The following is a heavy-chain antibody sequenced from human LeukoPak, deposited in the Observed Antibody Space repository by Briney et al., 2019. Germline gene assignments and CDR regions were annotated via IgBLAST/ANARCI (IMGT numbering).Heavy chain of an antibody. V-gene: IGHV3-23*01. Sequence: PGGSLRLSCAASGFTFSSYAMSWVRQAPGKGLEWVSAISGSGGSTYYADFVKGRFTISRDNSKNTLYLQMNSLRAEDTAVYYCASLSTPEGYYGMDVWGQGTTVTVSS. CDR1: GFTFSSYA. J-gene: IGHJ6*02. D-gene: IGHD2/OR15-2a*01. CDR3: ASLSTPEGYYGMDV. CDR2: ISGSGGST.